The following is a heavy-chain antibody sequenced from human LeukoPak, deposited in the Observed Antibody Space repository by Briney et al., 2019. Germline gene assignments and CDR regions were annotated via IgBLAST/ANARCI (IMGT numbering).Heavy chain of an antibody. CDR1: GFTFDDYA. J-gene: IGHJ5*02. D-gene: IGHD5-12*01. CDR3: ARGGYDCNWFDP. V-gene: IGHV3-9*01. CDR2: ISWNSGSI. Sequence: GGSLRLSCAASGFTFDDYAMHWVRQAPGKGLEWVSGISWNSGSIGYADSVKGRFTISRDNAKNSLYLQMNSLRAEDTALYYCARGGYDCNWFDPWGQGTLVTVSS.